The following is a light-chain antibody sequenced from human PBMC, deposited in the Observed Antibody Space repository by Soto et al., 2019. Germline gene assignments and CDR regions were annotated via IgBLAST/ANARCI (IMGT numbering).Light chain of an antibody. CDR1: QSVSSSY. CDR2: GAS. J-gene: IGKJ1*01. CDR3: QQYGSSPGT. V-gene: IGKV3-20*01. Sequence: EILLTQSPCTLSLTPGERATLSCRASQSVSSSYFAWYQQKPGQAPRLLIYGASSRATGIPDRFSGSGSGTDFTLTISRLEPEDFAVYYCQQYGSSPGTFGQGSMVDIK.